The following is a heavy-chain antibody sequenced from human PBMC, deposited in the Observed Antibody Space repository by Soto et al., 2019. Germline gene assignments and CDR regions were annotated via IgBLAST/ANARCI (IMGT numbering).Heavy chain of an antibody. CDR1: GFRFSGYS. CDR3: AVGIAVARGYFDL. Sequence: EVQLVESGGGLVQPGGSLRLSCAASGFRFSGYSMNWVRQAPGKGPEWVSYIDHSSSSVRYVDSVEGRFTISRDNAKDSLSLQMNSLRVEDTAMYYCAVGIAVARGYFDLWGRGTLVTVSS. J-gene: IGHJ2*01. D-gene: IGHD6-19*01. CDR2: IDHSSSSV. V-gene: IGHV3-48*04.